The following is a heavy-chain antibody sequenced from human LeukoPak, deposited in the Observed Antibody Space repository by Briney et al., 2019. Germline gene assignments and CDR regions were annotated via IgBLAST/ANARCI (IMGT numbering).Heavy chain of an antibody. Sequence: GASVKVSCKASGYTFTDYYIHWVRQAPGQPLEWMGWINPNSGGADYAQKFQVRVTVTRDTSISTAYMELTSLRSDDTALYYCARGGTAARPFDYWGQGTLVTVSS. D-gene: IGHD6-6*01. CDR3: ARGGTAARPFDY. V-gene: IGHV1-2*02. CDR1: GYTFTDYY. CDR2: INPNSGGA. J-gene: IGHJ4*02.